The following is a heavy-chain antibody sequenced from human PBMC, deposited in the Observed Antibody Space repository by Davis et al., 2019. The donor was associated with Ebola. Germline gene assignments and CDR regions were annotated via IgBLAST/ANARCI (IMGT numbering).Heavy chain of an antibody. CDR3: ARSFRVTMVRGRFDP. J-gene: IGHJ5*02. CDR1: GGSFSGYY. Sequence: GSLRLTCAVYGGSFSGYYWSWIRQPPGKGLEWIGEINHSGSTNYNPSLKSRVTISVDTSKNQFSLKLSSVTAAATAVYYCARSFRVTMVRGRFDPWGQGTLVTVSS. V-gene: IGHV4-34*01. D-gene: IGHD3-10*01. CDR2: INHSGST.